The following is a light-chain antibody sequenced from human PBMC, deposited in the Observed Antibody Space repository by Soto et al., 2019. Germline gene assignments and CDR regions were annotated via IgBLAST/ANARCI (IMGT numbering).Light chain of an antibody. Sequence: EIVLTQSPGTLSLSPGDTATLSCRASQSVHSNYFAWYQQKPGQTHKLLIFGATSRAAGIPDRFSGSESGTDYALTIARLEPEDFAVYYCQQYAGSPTFGQGTRLE. V-gene: IGKV3-20*01. CDR1: QSVHSNY. CDR3: QQYAGSPT. J-gene: IGKJ5*01. CDR2: GAT.